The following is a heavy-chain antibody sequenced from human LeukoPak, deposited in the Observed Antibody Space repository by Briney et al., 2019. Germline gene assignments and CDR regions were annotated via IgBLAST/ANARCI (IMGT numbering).Heavy chain of an antibody. D-gene: IGHD3-9*01. CDR3: ARTIKALRYFHGSLSYFDY. CDR1: GYTFTSYY. J-gene: IGHJ4*02. Sequence: ASVKVSCKASGYTFTSYYMHWVRQAPGQGLEWMGIINHSGGSTSYAQKFQGRVTMTRDTSTSTVYMELSSLRSEDTAVYYCARTIKALRYFHGSLSYFDYWGQGTLVTVSS. CDR2: INHSGGST. V-gene: IGHV1-46*01.